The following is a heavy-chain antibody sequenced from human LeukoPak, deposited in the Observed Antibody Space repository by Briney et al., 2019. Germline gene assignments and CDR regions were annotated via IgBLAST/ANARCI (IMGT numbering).Heavy chain of an antibody. CDR2: INPSSGST. Sequence: ASVKVSCKASGYTFTSYYMGWVRQAPGQGLEWMGIINPSSGSTTYAQQFQGRVTMTRDTSTSTVYMELSSLRSEDTAVYYCTRDRGGYWFDYWGQGTLVTVSS. D-gene: IGHD2-21*02. CDR3: TRDRGGYWFDY. V-gene: IGHV1-46*03. J-gene: IGHJ4*02. CDR1: GYTFTSYY.